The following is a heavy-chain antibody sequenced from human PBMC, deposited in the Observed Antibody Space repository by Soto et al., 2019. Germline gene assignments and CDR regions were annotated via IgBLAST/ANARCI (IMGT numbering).Heavy chain of an antibody. CDR3: ARASPAGVVTAIPDY. J-gene: IGHJ4*02. CDR1: GGSISSYY. Sequence: SETLSLTCTVSGGSISSYYWSWIRQPPGKGLEWIGYIYYSGSTNYNPSLKSRATISVDTSKNQFSLKLSSVTAADTAVYYCARASPAGVVTAIPDYWGQGTLVTVSS. CDR2: IYYSGST. D-gene: IGHD2-21*02. V-gene: IGHV4-59*01.